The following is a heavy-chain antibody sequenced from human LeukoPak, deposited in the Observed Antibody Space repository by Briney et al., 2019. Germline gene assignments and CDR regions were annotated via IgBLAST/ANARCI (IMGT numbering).Heavy chain of an antibody. CDR1: GFDFEDYA. J-gene: IGHJ4*02. D-gene: IGHD6-6*01. CDR2: ISWNSGAK. Sequence: PGRSLRLSCAASGFDFEDYAIHWVRQVPGKGLEWVSGISWNSGAKAYADSVRGRFTISRDNAKNSLYLQMNSLRAEDTAVYYCARDPSPEEQLGIDYWGQGTLVTVSS. CDR3: ARDPSPEEQLGIDY. V-gene: IGHV3-9*01.